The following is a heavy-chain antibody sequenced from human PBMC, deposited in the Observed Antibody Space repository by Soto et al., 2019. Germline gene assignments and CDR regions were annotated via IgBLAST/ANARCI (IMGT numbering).Heavy chain of an antibody. CDR1: GFTFDDYA. D-gene: IGHD3-16*01. CDR3: AKAMSGITFGGGHYYGMDV. V-gene: IGHV3-9*01. Sequence: EVQLVESGGGLVQPGRSLRLSCAASGFTFDDYAMHWVRQAPGKGLEWVSGIRWNSGSIGYADSVKGRFTISRDNAKNSLYLQMNSLRAEDTALYYCAKAMSGITFGGGHYYGMDVWGQGTTVTVSS. CDR2: IRWNSGSI. J-gene: IGHJ6*02.